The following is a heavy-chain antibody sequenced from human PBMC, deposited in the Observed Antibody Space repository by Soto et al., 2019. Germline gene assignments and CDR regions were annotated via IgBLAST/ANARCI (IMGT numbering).Heavy chain of an antibody. J-gene: IGHJ6*02. CDR1: GFTFSSYS. V-gene: IGHV3-21*01. D-gene: IGHD6-19*01. Sequence: EVQLVESGGGLVKPGGSLRLSCAASGFTFSSYSMNWVRQAPGKGLEWVSSISSSSSYIYYADSVKGRFTISRDNAKNSLYLQMNSLRAEDTAVYYCARDTRAQWLVEGYYYYGMDVWGQGTTVTVSS. CDR3: ARDTRAQWLVEGYYYYGMDV. CDR2: ISSSSSYI.